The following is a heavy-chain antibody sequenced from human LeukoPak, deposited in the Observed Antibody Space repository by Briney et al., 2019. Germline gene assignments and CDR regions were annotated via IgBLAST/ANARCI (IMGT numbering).Heavy chain of an antibody. V-gene: IGHV4-31*03. J-gene: IGHJ4*02. D-gene: IGHD5-24*01. Sequence: SETLSLTCTVSGGSISSGGYYWNWIRQHPGKGLEWIGYMYYSGSTYYNPSLKSRVTISVDTSKNQFSLKLSSVTAADTAVYYCARGGRWLQFLDYWGQGTLVTVSS. CDR2: MYYSGST. CDR3: ARGGRWLQFLDY. CDR1: GGSISSGGYY.